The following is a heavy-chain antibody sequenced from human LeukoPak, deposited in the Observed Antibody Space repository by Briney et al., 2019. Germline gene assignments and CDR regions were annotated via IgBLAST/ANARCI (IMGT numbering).Heavy chain of an antibody. CDR2: ISGSGGST. V-gene: IGHV3-23*01. D-gene: IGHD6-6*01. Sequence: GGSLRLSCAASGFTFSSYAMIWVRQAPGKGLEWVSAISGSGGSTYYADPVKGRFTISRDNSKKTLYLQMNSLRAEDTAVYYCAKGSIAARLRHFDYWGQGTLVTVSS. J-gene: IGHJ4*02. CDR1: GFTFSSYA. CDR3: AKGSIAARLRHFDY.